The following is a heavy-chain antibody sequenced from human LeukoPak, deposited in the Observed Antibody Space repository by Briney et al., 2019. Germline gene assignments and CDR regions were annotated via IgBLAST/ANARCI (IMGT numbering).Heavy chain of an antibody. J-gene: IGHJ4*02. CDR3: ARWTRYSSGVCYLYY. Sequence: GESLKISCTGSGYSFTSYWIGWVRQMPGKGLEWMGIIYPDDSDTRYSPSFQGQVTISVDKSISTAYLQWSSLKASDTAVYYCARWTRYSSGVCYLYYWGQGTLVTVSS. D-gene: IGHD3-10*01. V-gene: IGHV5-51*01. CDR2: IYPDDSDT. CDR1: GYSFTSYW.